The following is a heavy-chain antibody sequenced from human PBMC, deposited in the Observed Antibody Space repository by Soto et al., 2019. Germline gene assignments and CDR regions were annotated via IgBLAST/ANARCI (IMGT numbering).Heavy chain of an antibody. CDR3: AKGLAYCGGDCYSHFDL. J-gene: IGHJ2*01. CDR1: EFTFSSYS. D-gene: IGHD2-21*02. Sequence: PGGSLRLSCAASEFTFSSYSMNWVRQAPGKGLEWVSYISSSSSIIYYADSVKGRFTISRDNAKNSLYLQMNSLRAEDTAVYYCAKGLAYCGGDCYSHFDLWGRGTLVTVSS. V-gene: IGHV3-48*01. CDR2: ISSSSSII.